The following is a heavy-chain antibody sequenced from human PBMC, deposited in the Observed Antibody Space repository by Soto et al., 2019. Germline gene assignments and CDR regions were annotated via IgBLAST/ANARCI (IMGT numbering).Heavy chain of an antibody. CDR2: IIPIFGTA. CDR3: ARAPIYCSSTSCYSDYYYGMDV. V-gene: IGHV1-69*13. CDR1: GGTFSSYA. J-gene: IGHJ6*02. Sequence: SVKVSCKASGGTFSSYAISWVRQAPGQGLEWMGGIIPIFGTANYAQKFRGRVTITADESTSTAYMELSSLRSEDTAVYYCARAPIYCSSTSCYSDYYYGMDVWGQGTTVTVSS. D-gene: IGHD2-2*01.